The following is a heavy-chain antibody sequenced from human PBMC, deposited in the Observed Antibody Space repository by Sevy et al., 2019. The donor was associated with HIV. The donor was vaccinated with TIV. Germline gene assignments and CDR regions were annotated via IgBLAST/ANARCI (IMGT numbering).Heavy chain of an antibody. CDR3: ARDLEFYDYGDYGPAFMPDY. Sequence: GGSLRLSCAASGFTFSTYGMHWVRQAPGKGLEWVAVIWFVGSNTYYADSVKGRFTISRDIAKNTLHLQMNSLRAEDTAVYYCARDLEFYDYGDYGPAFMPDYWGQRTLVTVSS. V-gene: IGHV3-33*01. D-gene: IGHD4-17*01. CDR1: GFTFSTYG. J-gene: IGHJ4*02. CDR2: IWFVGSNT.